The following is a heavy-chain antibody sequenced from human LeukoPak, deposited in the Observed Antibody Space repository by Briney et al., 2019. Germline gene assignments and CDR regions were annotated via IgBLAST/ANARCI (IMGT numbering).Heavy chain of an antibody. V-gene: IGHV4-31*03. CDR3: ARLTGYSYGGRGYYYGMDV. Sequence: PSETLSLTCTVSGGSISSGGYYWSWIRQHPGKGLEWIGYIYYSGSTYYNPSLKSRVTISVDTSKNQFSLKLSSATAADTAVYYCARLTGYSYGGRGYYYGMDVWGQGTTVTVSS. J-gene: IGHJ6*02. CDR2: IYYSGST. CDR1: GGSISSGGYY. D-gene: IGHD5-18*01.